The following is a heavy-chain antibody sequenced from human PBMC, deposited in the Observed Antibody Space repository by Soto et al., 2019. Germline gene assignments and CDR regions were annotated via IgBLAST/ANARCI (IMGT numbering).Heavy chain of an antibody. Sequence: EVQLVESGGGLVQPGRSLRLSCAASGFTFDDYAMHWVRQAPGKGLEWVSGISWNSGSIGYADSVKGRFTISRDNAKNSLDLPMNRLRAEDTALYYGAKGFPLYCTLGAFDNRGQGTMVTLSS. CDR3: AKGFPLYCTLGAFDN. J-gene: IGHJ3*02. V-gene: IGHV3-9*01. CDR2: ISWNSGSI. D-gene: IGHD2-15*01. CDR1: GFTFDDYA.